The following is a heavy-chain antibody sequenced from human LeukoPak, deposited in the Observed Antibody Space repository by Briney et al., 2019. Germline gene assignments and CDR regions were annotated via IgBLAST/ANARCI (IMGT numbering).Heavy chain of an antibody. CDR2: MNPNSGNT. V-gene: IGHV1-8*01. J-gene: IGHJ5*02. CDR3: ARAGLRIAVAGTLRYNWFDP. CDR1: GYAFTSYD. D-gene: IGHD6-19*01. Sequence: ASVKVSCKASGYAFTSYDINWVRQAPGQGLEWMGWMNPNSGNTGYAQKFQGRVTMTRNTSISTAYMELSSLRSEDTAVYYCARAGLRIAVAGTLRYNWFDPWGQGTLLTVSS.